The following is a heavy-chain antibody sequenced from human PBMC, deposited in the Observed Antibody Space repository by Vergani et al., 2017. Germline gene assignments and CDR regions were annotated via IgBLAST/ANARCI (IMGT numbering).Heavy chain of an antibody. J-gene: IGHJ6*03. D-gene: IGHD4-11*01. CDR2: IDHTGRT. CDR3: ARVNTETNGHLYYYYYMDV. CDR1: GGNFTSYH. V-gene: IGHV4-34*01. Sequence: QVQLQQWGGGLLQPSETLSLTCVVNGGNFTSYHWKWIRQSPGGGLEWVGDIDHTGRTDYNPSLKSRLTMSVDKFRNQFSLTLNLVTATDTAIYFCARVNTETNGHLYYYYYMDVWGQGTAVTVS.